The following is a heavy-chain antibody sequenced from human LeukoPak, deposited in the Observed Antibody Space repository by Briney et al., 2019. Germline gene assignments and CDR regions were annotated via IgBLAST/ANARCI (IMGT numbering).Heavy chain of an antibody. CDR1: GFTFDDYA. CDR3: AELGITMIGGV. Sequence: GRSLTLSCAASGFTFDDYAMHWVRQAPGEGLEWVSGISWNSGSIGYADSVKGLFTISRDNAKNSLYLQMNSLGAEDTAVYYCAELGITMIGGVWGKGTTVTISS. D-gene: IGHD3-10*02. V-gene: IGHV3-9*01. J-gene: IGHJ6*04. CDR2: ISWNSGSI.